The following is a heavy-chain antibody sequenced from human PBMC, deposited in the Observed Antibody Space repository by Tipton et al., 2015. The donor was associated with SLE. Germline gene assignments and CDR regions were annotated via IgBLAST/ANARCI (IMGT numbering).Heavy chain of an antibody. J-gene: IGHJ6*03. CDR3: ARAPGLERSFFYYYYMDV. CDR2: INHSGST. CDR1: GGSISSGGYY. V-gene: IGHV4-39*07. D-gene: IGHD1-1*01. Sequence: TLSLTCTVSGGSISSGGYYWNWMRQPPGKGLEWIGEINHSGSTSYNPSLKSRVTISVDTSKNQFSLKLSSVTAADTAVYYCARAPGLERSFFYYYYMDVWGKGTTVTVSS.